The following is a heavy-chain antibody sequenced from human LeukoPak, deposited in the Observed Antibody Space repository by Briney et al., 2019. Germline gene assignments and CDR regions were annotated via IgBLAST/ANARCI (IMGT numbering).Heavy chain of an antibody. CDR3: ARADFDWLPTFDY. Sequence: SVKVSCKASGGTFSSYAISWVRQAPGQGLEWMGGIIPIFGTANYAQKFQGRVTITADESTSTAYMELSSLRSEDTAVYYCARADFDWLPTFDYWGQGTLVTVSS. CDR2: IIPIFGTA. CDR1: GGTFSSYA. D-gene: IGHD3-9*01. V-gene: IGHV1-69*13. J-gene: IGHJ4*02.